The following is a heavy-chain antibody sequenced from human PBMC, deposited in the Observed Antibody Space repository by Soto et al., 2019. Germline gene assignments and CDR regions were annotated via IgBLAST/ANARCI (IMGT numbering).Heavy chain of an antibody. J-gene: IGHJ6*02. CDR1: GFTFSDYY. CDR2: ISSSGSTI. V-gene: IGHV3-11*01. Sequence: GGSLRLSCAASGFTFSDYYMSWIRQAPGKGLEWVSYISSSGSTIYYADSVKGRFTISRDNAKNSLYLQMNSLRAEDTAVYYCAREMATISIPYYYYGMDVWGQGTTVTVSS. CDR3: AREMATISIPYYYYGMDV. D-gene: IGHD5-12*01.